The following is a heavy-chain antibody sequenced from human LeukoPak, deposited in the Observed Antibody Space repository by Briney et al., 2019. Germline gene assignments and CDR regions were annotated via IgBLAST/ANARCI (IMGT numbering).Heavy chain of an antibody. CDR3: ARGLWEPRPTHFDY. V-gene: IGHV1-69*13. CDR1: GGTFSSYA. CDR2: IIPIFGTA. J-gene: IGHJ4*02. Sequence: ASVKVSCKASGGTFSSYAISWVRQAPGQGLEWMGGIIPIFGTANYAQKFQGRVTITADESTSTAYMELSSLRSEDTAVYYCARGLWEPRPTHFDYWGQGTLVTVSS. D-gene: IGHD1-26*01.